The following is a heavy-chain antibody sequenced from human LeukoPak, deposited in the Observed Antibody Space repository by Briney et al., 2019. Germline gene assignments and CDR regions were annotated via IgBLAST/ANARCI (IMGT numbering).Heavy chain of an antibody. D-gene: IGHD6-25*01. Sequence: GRSLRLSCAASGFTFSNYAMHWVRQAPGKGLEWVALLSYDGSIKYYADSVKGRFTISRDNTKNTLYLQMNSLRAEDTAVYFCASFISLAPAGTREYFDYWGQGTLVTVSS. CDR1: GFTFSNYA. CDR2: LSYDGSIK. V-gene: IGHV3-30-3*01. CDR3: ASFISLAPAGTREYFDY. J-gene: IGHJ4*02.